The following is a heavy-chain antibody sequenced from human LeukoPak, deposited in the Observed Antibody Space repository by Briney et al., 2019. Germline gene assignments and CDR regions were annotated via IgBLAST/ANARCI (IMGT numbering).Heavy chain of an antibody. D-gene: IGHD5-18*01. CDR2: IFHTGLT. V-gene: IGHV4-38-2*02. CDR3: AREGRGYKNYFFDC. Sequence: SETLSLTCTVSGYPITAGYYWGWIRQAPGKGLEWLGSIFHTGLTYDNPSLKSPVTLSVDTSKNQFSPKLTSVTASDTALYYCAREGRGYKNYFFDCWGQGTLVSVSS. CDR1: GYPITAGYY. J-gene: IGHJ4*02.